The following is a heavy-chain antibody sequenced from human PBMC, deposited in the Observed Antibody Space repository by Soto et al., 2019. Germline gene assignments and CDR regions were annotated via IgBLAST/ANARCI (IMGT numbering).Heavy chain of an antibody. CDR2: IWYDGSNK. Sequence: RSLRLSFAGSGFPLSNYGRHWVLQDPGKGLEWVAVIWYDGSNKYYADSVKGRFTISRDNSKNTLYLQMNSLRVEDTAVYYCARDLIGRYGLGAFDIWGRGTMVTVSS. CDR3: ARDLIGRYGLGAFDI. J-gene: IGHJ3*02. CDR1: GFPLSNYG. V-gene: IGHV3-33*01. D-gene: IGHD5-18*01.